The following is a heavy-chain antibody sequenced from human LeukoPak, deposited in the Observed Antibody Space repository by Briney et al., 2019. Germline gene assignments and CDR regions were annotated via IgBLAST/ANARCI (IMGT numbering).Heavy chain of an antibody. V-gene: IGHV3-48*01. CDR2: ISNSSSTI. Sequence: RTGGSLRLSCAASGFTFSSYSTNWVRHAPGKGLVWVSYISNSSSTIYYADSVKGRFTISRDNAKNSLYLQMNSLRAEDTAVYYCAGGYSSSWYYYYYYGMDVWGQGTTVTVSS. CDR1: GFTFSSYS. J-gene: IGHJ6*02. CDR3: AGGYSSSWYYYYYYGMDV. D-gene: IGHD6-13*01.